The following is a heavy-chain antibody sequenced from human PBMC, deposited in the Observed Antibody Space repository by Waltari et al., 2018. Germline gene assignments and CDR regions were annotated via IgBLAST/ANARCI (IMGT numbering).Heavy chain of an antibody. Sequence: EVQVVESGGGLVQPGGSLRLSCAAPGFSVNTFWLHWVRQAPGKGLVMVSRINSAGTGTKYEEFVQGRFTISRDNGKNMLLLQMNSLKVDDTAVYYCVAEGSNSVHHWGHGTLVTVSS. V-gene: IGHV3-74*03. CDR2: INSAGTGT. CDR1: GFSVNTFW. J-gene: IGHJ5*02. D-gene: IGHD1-26*01. CDR3: VAEGSNSVHH.